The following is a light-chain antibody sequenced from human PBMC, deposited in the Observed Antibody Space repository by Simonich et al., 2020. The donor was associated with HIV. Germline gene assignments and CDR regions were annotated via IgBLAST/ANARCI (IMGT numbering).Light chain of an antibody. CDR2: WAS. Sequence: DIVMTQSPDSLAVSLGERATINCKSSKSILYNSNNKNYLAWYQQKPGKPPKLLIYWASTRESGVPDRFSGSGSGTDFTLTISSLQAEDVAVYYCQQYYITPPTFGQGTQVEIK. J-gene: IGKJ1*01. CDR3: QQYYITPPT. V-gene: IGKV4-1*01. CDR1: KSILYNSNNKNY.